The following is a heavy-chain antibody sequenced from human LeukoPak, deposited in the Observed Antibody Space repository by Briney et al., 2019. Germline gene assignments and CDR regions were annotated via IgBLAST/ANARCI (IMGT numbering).Heavy chain of an antibody. CDR3: ARRAAAEYNFDY. V-gene: IGHV1-18*01. J-gene: IGHJ4*02. CDR2: ISAYNGNT. CDR1: GYTFSRYG. D-gene: IGHD6-13*01. Sequence: ASVKVFCKASGYTFSRYGISWVRQAPGQGLEWMGWISAYNGNTNYAQKLQGRVTMTTDTSTSTAYMELRSLRSDDTAVYYCARRAAAEYNFDYWGQGTLVTVSS.